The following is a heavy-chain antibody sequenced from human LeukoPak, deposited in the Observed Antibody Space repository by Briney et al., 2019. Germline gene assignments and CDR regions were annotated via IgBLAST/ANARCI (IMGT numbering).Heavy chain of an antibody. Sequence: SETLSLTCAVYGGSFSGYYWSWIRQPPGKGLEWIGEINHSGSTNYNPSLKSRVTISVDTSKSQFYLILSSVTAADTAVYNCAKGSEYQRDAFDIWGQGTMVTVSS. CDR3: AKGSEYQRDAFDI. J-gene: IGHJ3*02. CDR2: INHSGST. V-gene: IGHV4-34*01. CDR1: GGSFSGYY. D-gene: IGHD2-2*01.